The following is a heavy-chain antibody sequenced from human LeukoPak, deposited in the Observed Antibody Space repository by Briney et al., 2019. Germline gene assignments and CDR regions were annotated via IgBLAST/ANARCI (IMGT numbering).Heavy chain of an antibody. CDR3: ARGGNPVFYYYMDV. D-gene: IGHD4-23*01. CDR2: IKPDGSEK. Sequence: PGGSLRLSCAASGFTFKTYWMTWVRQAPGKGLEWVANIKPDGSEKYYVDSVKGRFTISRDNSKNTVFLQVSSLRAEDTAVYYCARGGNPVFYYYMDVWGKGTTVTVSS. V-gene: IGHV3-7*01. CDR1: GFTFKTYW. J-gene: IGHJ6*03.